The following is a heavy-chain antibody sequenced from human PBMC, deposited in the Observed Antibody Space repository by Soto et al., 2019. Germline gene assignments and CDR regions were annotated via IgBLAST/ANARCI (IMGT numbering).Heavy chain of an antibody. CDR2: IIPILGIA. CDR1: GGTFSSYT. J-gene: IGHJ3*02. CDR3: ARPGLEATSERGAAFDI. V-gene: IGHV1-69*02. Sequence: QVQLVQSGAEVKKPGSSVKVSCKASGGTFSSYTISWVRQAPGQGLEWMGRIIPILGIANYAQKFQGRVTITADKSTSTAYIELSSLRSEDTAVYYCARPGLEATSERGAAFDIWGQGTMVTVSS. D-gene: IGHD5-12*01.